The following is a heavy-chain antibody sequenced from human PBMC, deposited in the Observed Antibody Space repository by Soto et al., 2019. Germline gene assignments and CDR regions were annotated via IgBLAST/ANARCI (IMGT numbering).Heavy chain of an antibody. CDR1: GYIFTSYD. CDR2: MNPNSGNT. J-gene: IGHJ6*02. Sequence: QVQLVQSGAEVKKPGASVNVSCKASGYIFTSYDINWVRQATGQGLEWMGWMNPNSGNTGYAQKFQGRVTMTRNTAISTAYMELSRLRSEDRAVYYCARELARRGMDVWGQGTTVTVSS. V-gene: IGHV1-8*01. CDR3: ARELARRGMDV.